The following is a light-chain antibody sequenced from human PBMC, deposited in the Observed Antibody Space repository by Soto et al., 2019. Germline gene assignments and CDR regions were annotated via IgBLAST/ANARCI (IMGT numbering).Light chain of an antibody. J-gene: IGKJ2*01. CDR1: QIISGY. V-gene: IGKV1-39*01. Sequence: DIQMTQSPSSLSASVGDRVTITCRASQIISGYLNWFQQKPGRAPKLLIHTTSGLQSGVPSRFSGAGSGTDFTLAIHSLRPEDFAPYYCQQTYSPPLTLGRGPNLEI. CDR2: TTS. CDR3: QQTYSPPLT.